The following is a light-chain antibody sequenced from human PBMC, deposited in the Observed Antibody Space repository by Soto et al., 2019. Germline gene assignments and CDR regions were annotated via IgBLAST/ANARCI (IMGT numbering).Light chain of an antibody. V-gene: IGKV3-20*01. CDR3: KQYSSSPAIT. Sequence: EIVLTQSLGILSLSPGERATISCRASESIIEYLAWYQQRPGQAPRLLVHGASTRAAGIPDRFRGTGSGTDFTLTINRLEPEDFAVYYCKQYSSSPAITFGQGTRLEI. CDR1: ESIIEY. CDR2: GAS. J-gene: IGKJ5*01.